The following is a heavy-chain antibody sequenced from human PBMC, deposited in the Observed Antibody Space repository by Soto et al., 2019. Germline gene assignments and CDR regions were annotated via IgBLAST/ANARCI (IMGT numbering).Heavy chain of an antibody. CDR2: INPSGGST. V-gene: IGHV1-46*01. CDR1: GYTFTSYY. J-gene: IGHJ4*02. D-gene: IGHD5-18*01. Sequence: QVQLVQSGAEVKKPGASVKVSCKASGYTFTSYYMHWVLLAPGQGLEWMGIINPSGGSTTYAQKFQGSVTMTRYTSTSTVYMELSSLRSEDTAVYYCASVGGYSYGAVDYWGQGTLVTVSS. CDR3: ASVGGYSYGAVDY.